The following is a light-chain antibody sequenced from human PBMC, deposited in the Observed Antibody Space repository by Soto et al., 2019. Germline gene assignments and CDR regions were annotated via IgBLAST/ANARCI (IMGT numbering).Light chain of an antibody. CDR1: SCDVGNYNF. CDR2: DVS. J-gene: IGLJ1*01. V-gene: IGLV2-14*03. CDR3: CSYTTSSTYV. Sequence: APGPPSSVSRCSRRGIVITPPANSCDVGNYNFVSWYQQHPGKAPKLMIYDVSNRPSGISNRFSGSKSGNTASLTISGLQAEDAADYYCCSYTTSSTYVFGTGTKGTV.